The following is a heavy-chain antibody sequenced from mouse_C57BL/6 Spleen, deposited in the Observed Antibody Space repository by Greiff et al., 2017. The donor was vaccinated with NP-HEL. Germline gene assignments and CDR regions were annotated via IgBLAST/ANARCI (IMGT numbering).Heavy chain of an antibody. V-gene: IGHV14-3*01. CDR3: AKGTTAHYYAMDY. D-gene: IGHD1-2*01. CDR1: GFNIKNTY. Sequence: VQLQQSVAELVRPGASVKLSCTASGFNIKNTYMHWVKQRPEQGLEWIGRIDPANGNTKYAPKFQCKATITADTSSNTAYLQLSSLTSEDTAIYYCAKGTTAHYYAMDYWGQGTSVTVSS. J-gene: IGHJ4*01. CDR2: IDPANGNT.